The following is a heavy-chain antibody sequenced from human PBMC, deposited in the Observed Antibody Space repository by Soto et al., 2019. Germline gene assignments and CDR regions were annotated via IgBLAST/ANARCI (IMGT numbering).Heavy chain of an antibody. CDR1: GFTFSSYS. CDR3: AREGEYQLLYAHYYYGMDV. CDR2: ISSSSSTI. Sequence: LRLSCAASGFTFSSYSMNWVRQAPGKGLEWVSYISSSSSTIYYADSVKGRFTISRDNAKNSLYLQMNSLRDEDTAVYYCAREGEYQLLYAHYYYGMDVWGQGTTVTAP. V-gene: IGHV3-48*02. D-gene: IGHD2-2*02. J-gene: IGHJ6*02.